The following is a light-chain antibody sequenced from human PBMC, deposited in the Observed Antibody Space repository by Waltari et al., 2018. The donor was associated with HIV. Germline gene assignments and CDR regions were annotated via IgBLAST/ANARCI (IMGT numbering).Light chain of an antibody. J-gene: IGKJ2*01. CDR1: QDVDNW. CDR3: QQYNSDFYT. V-gene: IGKV1-5*03. CDR2: KAS. Sequence: DIQMTQSPSTLPASVGDRVTITCRASQDVDNWLARYQQKSGKAPKLLIYKASNLEQGVPSRFSGSASGTVFTLIIDSLQPDDFATYYCQQYNSDFYTFGPGTKLE.